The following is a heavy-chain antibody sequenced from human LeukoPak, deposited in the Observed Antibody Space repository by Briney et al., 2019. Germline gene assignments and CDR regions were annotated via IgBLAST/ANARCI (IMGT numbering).Heavy chain of an antibody. D-gene: IGHD6-13*01. Sequence: GGSLRLSCAASGFTFSSYAMHWVRQAPGKGLEWVAVISYDGSNKYYADSVKGRFTISRDNSKNTLYLQMNSLRAEDTAVYYCAREFRDSSSWYAPRDFDYWGQGTLVTVSS. CDR1: GFTFSSYA. J-gene: IGHJ4*02. CDR2: ISYDGSNK. CDR3: AREFRDSSSWYAPRDFDY. V-gene: IGHV3-30-3*01.